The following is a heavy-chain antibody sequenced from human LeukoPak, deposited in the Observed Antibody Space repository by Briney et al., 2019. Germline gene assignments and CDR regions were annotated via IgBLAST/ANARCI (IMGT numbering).Heavy chain of an antibody. J-gene: IGHJ4*02. D-gene: IGHD3-22*01. CDR1: GFTFSSYA. CDR2: ISGSGGST. V-gene: IGHV3-23*01. CDR3: AKDELSGGYYYDSSGYYPDY. Sequence: GGSLRLSCAASGFTFSSYAMSWVRQAPGKGLEWVSAISGSGGSTYYADSVKGRFTISRDNSKNTLYLQMNSLRAEDTAVYYCAKDELSGGYYYDSSGYYPDYWGQGTLVTVSS.